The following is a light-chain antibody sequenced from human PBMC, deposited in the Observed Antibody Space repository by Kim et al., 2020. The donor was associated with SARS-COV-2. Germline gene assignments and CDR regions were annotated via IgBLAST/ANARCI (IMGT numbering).Light chain of an antibody. Sequence: SASLGGRVTSTCRASQGISRFLAWFQQKAGKVPKRLIYDVSTLQSGVPSRFSGSGSGTEFTLTITSLQPEDFATYFCLQQKTFPYTFGQGTKLEI. CDR3: LQQKTFPYT. V-gene: IGKV1-17*03. CDR2: DVS. CDR1: QGISRF. J-gene: IGKJ2*01.